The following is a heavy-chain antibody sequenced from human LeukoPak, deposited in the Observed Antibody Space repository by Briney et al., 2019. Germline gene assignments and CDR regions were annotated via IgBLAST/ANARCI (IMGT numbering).Heavy chain of an antibody. J-gene: IGHJ4*02. CDR2: ISGSGGST. Sequence: PGGSLRLSCAASGFTFSSYAMSWVRQAPGKGLEWVSAISGSGGSTYYADSVKGRFTISRDNSKNTLYLQMNSLRAEDTAVYYCAKDKAPITGDSSGWYLAGYWGQGTLVTVSS. CDR1: GFTFSSYA. V-gene: IGHV3-23*01. D-gene: IGHD6-19*01. CDR3: AKDKAPITGDSSGWYLAGY.